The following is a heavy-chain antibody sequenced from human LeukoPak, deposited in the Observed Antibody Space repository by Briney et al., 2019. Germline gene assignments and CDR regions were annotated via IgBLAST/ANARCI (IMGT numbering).Heavy chain of an antibody. Sequence: GGSLRLSCAASGFTFSSYAMSWVRQAPGKGLEWVSAISGSGGSTYYADSVKGRFTISRDNSKNTLYLQMNSLRAEDTAVYFCARGGSDTAMAHDYWGQGTLVTVSS. D-gene: IGHD5-18*01. CDR3: ARGGSDTAMAHDY. J-gene: IGHJ4*02. CDR1: GFTFSSYA. CDR2: ISGSGGST. V-gene: IGHV3-23*01.